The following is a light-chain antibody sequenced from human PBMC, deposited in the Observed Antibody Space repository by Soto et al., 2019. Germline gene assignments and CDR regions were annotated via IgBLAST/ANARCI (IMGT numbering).Light chain of an antibody. CDR1: QGISSS. CDR2: ASS. Sequence: DIQLTQSPSFLSASVGDRVTITCRTSQGISSSLAWYQQKPGKAPKLLIYASSTLQSGVPSRFSGSGSGTEFTLTISSLQPEDFATYYCQQLNSYPITFGQGTRLEIK. CDR3: QQLNSYPIT. J-gene: IGKJ5*01. V-gene: IGKV1-9*01.